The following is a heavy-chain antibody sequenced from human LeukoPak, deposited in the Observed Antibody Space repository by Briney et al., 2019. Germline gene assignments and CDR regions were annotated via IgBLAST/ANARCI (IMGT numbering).Heavy chain of an antibody. CDR3: ATSDY. J-gene: IGHJ4*02. Sequence: GGSLRLSCAASEFTLSRYWMSWVRQAPGKGLEWVANINQDGSEKYYVDSVKGRFTISRDNAKNSLYLQMNSLRAEDTAVYYCATSDYWGRGALVTVSS. CDR2: INQDGSEK. CDR1: EFTLSRYW. V-gene: IGHV3-7*01.